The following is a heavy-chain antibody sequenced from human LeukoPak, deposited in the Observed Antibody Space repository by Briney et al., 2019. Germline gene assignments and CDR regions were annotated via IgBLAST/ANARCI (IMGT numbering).Heavy chain of an antibody. D-gene: IGHD3-10*01. CDR1: GGSFSGYY. J-gene: IGHJ4*02. Sequence: SETLSLTCAVYGGSFSGYYWSWIRQPPGRALEWIGEINHSGSTNYNPSLKSRVTISVDTSKNQFSLKPSSVPAADTAVYYCASTGPRYYGSGKYYFDYWGQGTLVTVSS. CDR3: ASTGPRYYGSGKYYFDY. V-gene: IGHV4-34*01. CDR2: INHSGST.